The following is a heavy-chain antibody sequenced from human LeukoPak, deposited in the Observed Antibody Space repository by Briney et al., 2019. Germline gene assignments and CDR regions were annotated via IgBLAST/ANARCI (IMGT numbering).Heavy chain of an antibody. CDR2: ISSSSSYI. V-gene: IGHV3-21*01. J-gene: IGHJ3*02. CDR1: GFTFCTYS. CDR3: ANRRYSRDGGYASDI. D-gene: IGHD6-13*01. Sequence: PGGSLRLSCAASGFTFCTYSMICVRQAPGKGLEWVSSISSSSSYIYYADSVEGRFTISRDNAKNSLYLQMNSLRAEDTAVYYCANRRYSRDGGYASDIRGQGTMVTVS.